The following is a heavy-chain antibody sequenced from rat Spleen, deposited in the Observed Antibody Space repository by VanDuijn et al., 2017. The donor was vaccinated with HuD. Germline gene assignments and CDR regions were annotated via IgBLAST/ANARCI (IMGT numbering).Heavy chain of an antibody. D-gene: IGHD4-3*01. CDR2: ISSGGGDT. CDR3: VRQDTSGYSNWFTY. Sequence: EVQLVESDGGLVQPGRSLKLSCAASGFTFNNYDMAWIRQAPTKGLEWVASISSGGGDTYYRDSVKGRFTISRDNAKNTLYLQMNSLRSEDTATFYCVRQDTSGYSNWFTYWGQGTLVTVSS. J-gene: IGHJ3*01. CDR1: GFTFNNYD. V-gene: IGHV5S13*01.